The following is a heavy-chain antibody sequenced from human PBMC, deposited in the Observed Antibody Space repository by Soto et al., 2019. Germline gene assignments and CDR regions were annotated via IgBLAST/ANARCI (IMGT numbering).Heavy chain of an antibody. Sequence: EVQLVESGGGLVKPGGSLRLSCAASGFTFSSYSMNWVRQAPGKGLEWVSSISSSSSYIYYADSVKGRFTISRDNAKNSLYLQMNSLRAEDTAVYYCARERSITIFGVVLDEGYYYYYMDVWGKGTTVTVSS. CDR1: GFTFSSYS. CDR2: ISSSSSYI. CDR3: ARERSITIFGVVLDEGYYYYYMDV. J-gene: IGHJ6*03. D-gene: IGHD3-3*01. V-gene: IGHV3-21*01.